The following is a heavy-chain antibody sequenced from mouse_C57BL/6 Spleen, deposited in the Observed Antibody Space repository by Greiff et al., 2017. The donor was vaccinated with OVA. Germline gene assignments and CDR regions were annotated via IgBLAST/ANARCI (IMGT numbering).Heavy chain of an antibody. CDR2: ISSGSSTI. D-gene: IGHD1-1*01. J-gene: IGHJ1*03. CDR1: GFTFSDYG. V-gene: IGHV5-17*01. Sequence: EVKLMESGGGLVKPGGSLKLSCAASGFTFSDYGMHWVRQAPETGLEWVAYISSGSSTIYYADKVKGRFTISRDNAKNTLFLQMTSLRSEDTAMYYCARGGFAYGSRYFDVWGTGTTVTVSS. CDR3: ARGGFAYGSRYFDV.